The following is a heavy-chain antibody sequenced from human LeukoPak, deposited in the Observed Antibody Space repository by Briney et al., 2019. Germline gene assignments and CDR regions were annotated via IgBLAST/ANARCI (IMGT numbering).Heavy chain of an antibody. Sequence: SVKVSCKASGYTFTSYAMHWVRQAPGQGLEWMGWINAGNGNTKYSQKFQGRVTITRDTSASTAYMELSSLRSEDTAVYYCARELVYDYVWGSYRFTTKKYFDYWGQGTLVTVSS. J-gene: IGHJ4*02. D-gene: IGHD3-16*02. CDR1: GYTFTSYA. V-gene: IGHV1-3*01. CDR2: INAGNGNT. CDR3: ARELVYDYVWGSYRFTTKKYFDY.